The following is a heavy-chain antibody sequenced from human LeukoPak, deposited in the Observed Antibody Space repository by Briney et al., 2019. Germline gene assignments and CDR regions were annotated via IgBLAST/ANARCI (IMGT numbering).Heavy chain of an antibody. D-gene: IGHD3-22*01. CDR3: ARDFYDSSGYYRKAFDI. CDR1: GGSISSGGYY. J-gene: IGHJ3*02. CDR2: IYYNGST. Sequence: SQTLSLTCTVSGGSISSGGYYWSWIRQHPGKGLEWIGYIYYNGSTYYNPSLKSRVTISVDTSKNQFSLKLSSVTAADTAVYYCARDFYDSSGYYRKAFDIWGQGTMVTVSS. V-gene: IGHV4-31*03.